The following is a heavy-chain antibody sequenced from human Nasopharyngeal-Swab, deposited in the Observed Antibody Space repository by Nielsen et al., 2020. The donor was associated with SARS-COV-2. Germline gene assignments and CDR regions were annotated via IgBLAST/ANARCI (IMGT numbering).Heavy chain of an antibody. J-gene: IGHJ4*02. V-gene: IGHV4-39*01. Sequence: SETLSLTCSVSGDSISSTGYPWGWILQSPGKVLYWIGNISFTGKTYYSSSLTSRVTLSVDTPNNQFSLRLRSVTAADVAVYYCARSFCSTTSCNIGDYWGQGTLVTVSS. CDR1: GDSISSTGYP. CDR3: ARSFCSTTSCNIGDY. D-gene: IGHD2-2*01. CDR2: ISFTGKT.